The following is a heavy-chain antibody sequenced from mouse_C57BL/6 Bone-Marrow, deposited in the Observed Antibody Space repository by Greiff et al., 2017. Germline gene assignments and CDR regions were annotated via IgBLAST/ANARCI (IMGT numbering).Heavy chain of an antibody. V-gene: IGHV2-9*01. CDR1: GFSLTSYG. Sequence: VKLMESGPGLVAPSQSLSITCTVSGFSLTSYGVDWVRQPPGKGLEWLGVIWGGGSTNYNSALMSRLSISNDNSKSQVFIKLNSLQTEDTAMDYSAKHRYSGSGYWYFDVWGKGTTVTVSS. D-gene: IGHD1-1*01. CDR3: AKHRYSGSGYWYFDV. CDR2: IWGGGST. J-gene: IGHJ1*03.